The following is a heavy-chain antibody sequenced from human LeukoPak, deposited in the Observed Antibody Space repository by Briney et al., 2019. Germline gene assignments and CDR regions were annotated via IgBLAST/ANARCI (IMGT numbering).Heavy chain of an antibody. Sequence: GGSLRLSCAASGFTFSSYEMNWVRQAPGKGLEWVSYISSSGSTIYYADSVKGRFTISRDNAKNSLYLQMNSLRAEDTAVYYCARVHGGNLYYFDYWGQGTLVTVSS. J-gene: IGHJ4*02. CDR3: ARVHGGNLYYFDY. V-gene: IGHV3-48*03. D-gene: IGHD4-23*01. CDR2: ISSSGSTI. CDR1: GFTFSSYE.